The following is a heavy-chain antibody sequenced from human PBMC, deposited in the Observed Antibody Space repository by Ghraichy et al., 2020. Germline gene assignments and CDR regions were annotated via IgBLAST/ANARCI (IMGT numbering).Heavy chain of an antibody. J-gene: IGHJ5*02. CDR1: GGSFSGYY. D-gene: IGHD1-14*01. CDR2: INHSGST. V-gene: IGHV4-34*01. CDR3: ARWDRPGWFDP. Sequence: SETLSLTCAVYGGSFSGYYWSWIRQPPGKGLEWIGEINHSGSTNYNPSLKSRVTISVDTSKNQFSLKLSSVTAADTAVYYCARWDRPGWFDPWGQGTLVTVSS.